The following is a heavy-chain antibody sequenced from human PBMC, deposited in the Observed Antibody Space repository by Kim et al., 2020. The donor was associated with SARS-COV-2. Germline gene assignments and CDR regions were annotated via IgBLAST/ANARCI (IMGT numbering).Heavy chain of an antibody. CDR3: ATNPFGELPDY. CDR2: INHSGST. Sequence: SETLSLTCAVYGGSFSGYYWSWIRQPPGKGLEWIGEINHSGSTNYNPSLKSRVTTSVDTSKNQFSLKRSSVTAADTAVYYCATNPFGELPDYWGQGTLVT. D-gene: IGHD3-10*01. V-gene: IGHV4-34*01. J-gene: IGHJ4*02. CDR1: GGSFSGYY.